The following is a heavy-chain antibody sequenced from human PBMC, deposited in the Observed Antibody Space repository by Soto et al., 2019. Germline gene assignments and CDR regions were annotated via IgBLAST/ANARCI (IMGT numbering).Heavy chain of an antibody. CDR3: AKQFSKYSSSLGY. D-gene: IGHD6-13*01. J-gene: IGHJ4*02. CDR2: ISYDGSSK. Sequence: QVQLVESGGGVVQPGRSLRLSCAASGFTFSNSAMHWVRQAPGKGLEWVAVISYDGSSKYYADSVKGRFTISRDNSKNTLYLQMNSLRAEDTAVYYCAKQFSKYSSSLGYWGQGILVTVSS. V-gene: IGHV3-30-3*01. CDR1: GFTFSNSA.